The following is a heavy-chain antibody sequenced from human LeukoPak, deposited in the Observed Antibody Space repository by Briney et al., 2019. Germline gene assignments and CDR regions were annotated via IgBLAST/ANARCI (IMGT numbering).Heavy chain of an antibody. V-gene: IGHV1-8*01. D-gene: IGHD2-2*01. CDR2: MNPNSGNT. Sequence: ASVKVSCKASGYTLTSYDINWVRQATGQGLEWMGWMNPNSGNTGYAQKFQGRVTMTRNTSISTAYMELSSLRSEDTAVHYCARGKGYCSSTSCFLNWFDPWGQGTLVTVSS. J-gene: IGHJ5*02. CDR3: ARGKGYCSSTSCFLNWFDP. CDR1: GYTLTSYD.